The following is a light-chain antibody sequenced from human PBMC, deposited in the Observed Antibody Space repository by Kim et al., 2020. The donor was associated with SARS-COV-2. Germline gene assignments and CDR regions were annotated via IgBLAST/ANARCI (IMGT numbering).Light chain of an antibody. V-gene: IGKV3-20*01. J-gene: IGKJ1*01. Sequence: SPGEGATICCRASQSGNGRFLAWYQQKPGQAPRLLIYGASTRATGIPDRFSGSGSGTDFTLTISRLEPEDFAMYYCQQYDSSVWTFGQGTKVDIK. CDR3: QQYDSSVWT. CDR2: GAS. CDR1: QSGNGRF.